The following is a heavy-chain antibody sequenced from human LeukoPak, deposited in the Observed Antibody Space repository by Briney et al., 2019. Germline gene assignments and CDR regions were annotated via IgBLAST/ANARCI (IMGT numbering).Heavy chain of an antibody. J-gene: IGHJ6*02. CDR1: GFTFDDYA. Sequence: GRSLRLSCAASGFTFDDYAMHWVRQAPGKGLEWVSGISWNSGSIGYADSVKGRFTISRDNAKNSLYLQMNSLRAEDTALHYCAKDGNSDYYYGMDVWGQGTTVTVSS. CDR2: ISWNSGSI. V-gene: IGHV3-9*01. CDR3: AKDGNSDYYYGMDV. D-gene: IGHD4-23*01.